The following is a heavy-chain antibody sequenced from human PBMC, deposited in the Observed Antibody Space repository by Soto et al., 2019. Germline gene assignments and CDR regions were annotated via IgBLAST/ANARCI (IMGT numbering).Heavy chain of an antibody. CDR1: GFTFSSYW. V-gene: IGHV3-74*01. CDR2: INSDGSST. CDR3: ARDPSSWLDS. Sequence: EVQLVESGGDLVQPGGSLRLSCAVSGFTFSSYWMHWVRQAPGKGLVWVSRINSDGSSTSYGDSVKGRFIISRDNAKNTLYLQMSSLRVEDTAVYYCARDPSSWLDSWGQGTLVNVSS. D-gene: IGHD6-13*01. J-gene: IGHJ4*02.